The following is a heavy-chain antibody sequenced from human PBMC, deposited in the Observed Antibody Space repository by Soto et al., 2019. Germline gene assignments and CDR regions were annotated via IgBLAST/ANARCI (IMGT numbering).Heavy chain of an antibody. CDR3: ARVRRDGNTSYAMDV. V-gene: IGHV3-7*05. CDR1: GFTFSNYW. CDR2: IRQDGSGE. J-gene: IGHJ6*02. D-gene: IGHD2-2*01. Sequence: EVQLVESGGGLVQPGGSLRLSCSVSGFTFSNYWMNWVRQAPGKGLGWVANIRQDGSGENYVDSAKGRFIISRDNANNLVYLQRNSRRVEDTAIYYCARVRRDGNTSYAMDVWGLGTTVSVSS.